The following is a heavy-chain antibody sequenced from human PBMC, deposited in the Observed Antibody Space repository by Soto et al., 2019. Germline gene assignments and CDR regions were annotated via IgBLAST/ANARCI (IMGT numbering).Heavy chain of an antibody. V-gene: IGHV1-3*01. CDR1: GYTFITYA. CDR2: INAGNGNT. J-gene: IGHJ4*02. D-gene: IGHD6-19*01. Sequence: QVQLVQSEAEVQKPGASVKVSCKASGYTFITYAMHWVRQAPGQRLEWMGWINAGNGNTKYSQKFQGRVSITRDTSASTAYMELSSLRSEDTAVYYCARGIIVGGWYPYYFDYWGQGTLVTVSS. CDR3: ARGIIVGGWYPYYFDY.